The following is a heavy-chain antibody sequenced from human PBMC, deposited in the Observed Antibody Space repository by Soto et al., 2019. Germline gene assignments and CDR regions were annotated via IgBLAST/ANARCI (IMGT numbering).Heavy chain of an antibody. D-gene: IGHD2-21*02. J-gene: IGHJ5*02. V-gene: IGHV3-74*01. Sequence: AQLVESGGGLVQPGGSLRLSCAASGFNFSPYWMHWVRQTPGKGLVWVSRINAEGNTIYADSVKGRFTTSRDNAKNMLYLQMTSLRAEDTAVYFCARGSNTAFDPWGQGTLVTVSS. CDR3: ARGSNTAFDP. CDR1: GFNFSPYW. CDR2: INAEGNT.